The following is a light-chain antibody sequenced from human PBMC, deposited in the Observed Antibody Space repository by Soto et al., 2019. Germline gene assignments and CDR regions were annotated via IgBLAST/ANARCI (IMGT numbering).Light chain of an antibody. CDR3: QQYGSSPGT. V-gene: IGKV3-20*01. J-gene: IGKJ1*01. CDR1: QSISSQ. CDR2: DAS. Sequence: VLTQSPATLSLSPGERATLSCRASQSISSQLAWYQQKPGQAPRLLIHDASNRATGIPARFSGSGSGTDFTLTITRLEPEDFAVYYCQQYGSSPGTFGQGTKV.